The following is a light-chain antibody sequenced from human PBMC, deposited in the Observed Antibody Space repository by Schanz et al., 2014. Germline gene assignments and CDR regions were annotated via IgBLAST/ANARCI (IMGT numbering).Light chain of an antibody. CDR2: GAS. Sequence: EIVMTQSPATLSVSPGERATLSCRASQSVSSHLGWYQQRPGQAPRLLIYGASIRATGIPARFSGSGSGTDFTLTISRLEPEDSAVYYCQQYGSSPLTFGRGTRLEIK. CDR3: QQYGSSPLT. J-gene: IGKJ5*01. V-gene: IGKV3-15*01. CDR1: QSVSSH.